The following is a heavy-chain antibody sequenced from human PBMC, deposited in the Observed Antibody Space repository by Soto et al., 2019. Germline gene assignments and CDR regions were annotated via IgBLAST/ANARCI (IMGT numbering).Heavy chain of an antibody. J-gene: IGHJ6*02. D-gene: IGHD6-6*01. CDR2: IYYSGST. CDR3: ARRGSSPPYWYYGMDV. CDR1: GCSISSSSYY. V-gene: IGHV4-39*01. Sequence: WETLSLTCTVSGCSISSSSYYWGWIRQPPGKGLEWIGSIYYSGSTYYNPSLKSRVTISVDTSKNQFSLKLSSVTAADTAVYYCARRGSSPPYWYYGMDVWGQGTTVTVSS.